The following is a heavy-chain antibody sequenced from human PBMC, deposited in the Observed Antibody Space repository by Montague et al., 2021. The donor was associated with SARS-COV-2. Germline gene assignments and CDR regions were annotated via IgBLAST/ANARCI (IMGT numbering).Heavy chain of an antibody. V-gene: IGHV4-38-2*02. D-gene: IGHD3-10*01. Sequence: SETLSLTCSVTGYSISSGYYWGWIRQSPGRGLEWIGTVHHSESTYYNPSLQSRVTISVDPSKNQFSLRLISVTAADTAVYYCARVDVLTMVRGIIRGGCYFDYWGQGTLVTVSS. CDR3: ARVDVLTMVRGIIRGGCYFDY. CDR2: VHHSEST. CDR1: GYSISSGYY. J-gene: IGHJ4*02.